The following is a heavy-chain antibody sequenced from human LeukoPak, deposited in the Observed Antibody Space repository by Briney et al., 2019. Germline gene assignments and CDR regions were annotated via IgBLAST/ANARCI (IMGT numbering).Heavy chain of an antibody. V-gene: IGHV3-43*02. CDR2: ISGDGAST. CDR1: GXTFGDYA. J-gene: IGHJ4*02. D-gene: IGHD4-17*01. CDR3: AKDVDDFGDYVLDH. Sequence: PGGSLRLSCAASGXTFGDYAMHWVRQAPGKGLEWLSLISGDGASTDYAESLKGRVAISRDNSKNSLSLQMNSLRAEDTALYYCAKDVDDFGDYVLDHWGQGILVTVSS.